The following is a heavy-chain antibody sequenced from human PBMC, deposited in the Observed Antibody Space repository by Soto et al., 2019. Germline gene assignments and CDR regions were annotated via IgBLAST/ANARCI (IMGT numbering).Heavy chain of an antibody. V-gene: IGHV4-34*01. J-gene: IGHJ4*02. CDR1: GGSFSGYY. Sequence: PSETLSLTCAVYGGSFSGYYWSWIRQPPGKGLEWIGEINHSGSTNYNPSLKSRVTISVDTSKNQFSLKLSSVTAADTAVYYCARGLQPTSRRFDYWGQGTLVTVS. CDR3: ARGLQPTSRRFDY. D-gene: IGHD4-4*01. CDR2: INHSGST.